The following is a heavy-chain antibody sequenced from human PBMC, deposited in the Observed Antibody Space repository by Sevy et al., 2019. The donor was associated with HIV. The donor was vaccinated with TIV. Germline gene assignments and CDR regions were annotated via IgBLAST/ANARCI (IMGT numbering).Heavy chain of an antibody. V-gene: IGHV3-23*01. CDR1: GFTFSSYA. CDR3: AKEGQGEYYDSSGSFDY. J-gene: IGHJ4*02. D-gene: IGHD3-22*01. CDR2: ISGSGSFK. Sequence: GGSLRLSCAASGFTFSSYAMSWVRQAPGKGLEWVSSISGSGSFKYYADSVKGHCTISRDNSKNKLYLQMTSLRAEDTAVYYCAKEGQGEYYDSSGSFDYWGQGTLVTVSS.